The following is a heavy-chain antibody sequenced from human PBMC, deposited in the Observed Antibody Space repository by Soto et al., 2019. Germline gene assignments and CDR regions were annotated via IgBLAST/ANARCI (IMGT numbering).Heavy chain of an antibody. CDR2: IIPIFGTA. V-gene: IGHV1-69*12. J-gene: IGHJ6*02. CDR3: ARVRVVRGVTNYYDGMDV. D-gene: IGHD3-10*01. CDR1: GGTFSSYA. Sequence: QVQLVQSGAAVKKPGSSVKVSCKASGGTFSSYAISWVRQAPGQGLEWMGGIIPIFGTANYAQKFQGRVTITADESTSTAYMELSSLRSEDTAVYYCARVRVVRGVTNYYDGMDVWGQGTTVTVSS.